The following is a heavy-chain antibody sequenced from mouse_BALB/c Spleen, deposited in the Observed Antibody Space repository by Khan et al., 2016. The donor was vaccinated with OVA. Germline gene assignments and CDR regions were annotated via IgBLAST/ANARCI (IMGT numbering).Heavy chain of an antibody. Sequence: QMQLEESGAELARPGASVKMSCKASGYTFTSHTMHWIMQSPGQGLEWIGYINPRSGYSNYNQKFNDKATLTADKSSSTAYMQLSSLTSEDSAVYYCERRTTGYTMDYWGQGTSVTVSS. CDR2: INPRSGYS. V-gene: IGHV1-4*01. CDR1: GYTFTSHT. CDR3: ERRTTGYTMDY. J-gene: IGHJ4*01. D-gene: IGHD2-14*01.